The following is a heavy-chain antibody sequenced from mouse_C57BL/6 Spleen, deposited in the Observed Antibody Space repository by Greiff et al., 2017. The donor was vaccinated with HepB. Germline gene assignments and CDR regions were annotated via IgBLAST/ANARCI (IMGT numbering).Heavy chain of an antibody. V-gene: IGHV1-26*01. CDR1: GYTFTDYY. D-gene: IGHD1-1*01. CDR2: INPNNGGT. J-gene: IGHJ2*01. CDR3: ARLDYGSSFYYFDY. Sequence: EVKLQQSGPELVKPGASVKISCKASGYTFTDYYMNWVKQSHGKSLEWIGDINPNNGGTSYNQKFKGKATLTVDKSSSTAYMELRSLTSEDSAVYYCARLDYGSSFYYFDYWGQGTTLTVSS.